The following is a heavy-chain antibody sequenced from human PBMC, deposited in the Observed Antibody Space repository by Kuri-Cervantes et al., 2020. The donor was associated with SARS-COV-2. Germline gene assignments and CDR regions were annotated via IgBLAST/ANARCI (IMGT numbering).Heavy chain of an antibody. CDR2: IYYSGST. D-gene: IGHD3-10*01. V-gene: IGHV4-59*08. CDR1: GGSISSYY. CDR3: ARLLITMVRGVKPRDNWFDP. J-gene: IGHJ5*02. Sequence: SETLSLTCTVSGGSISSYYWSWIRQPPGKGLEWIGYIYYSGSTNYNPSLKSRVTISVDTSKNQFSLKLSSVTAADTAVYYCARLLITMVRGVKPRDNWFDPWGQGTLVTVSS.